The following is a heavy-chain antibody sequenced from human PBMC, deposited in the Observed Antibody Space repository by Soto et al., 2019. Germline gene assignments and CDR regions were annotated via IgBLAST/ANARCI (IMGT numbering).Heavy chain of an antibody. Sequence: ASVKVSCKASGYTFSNYGIHLVRQAPVQILELIVLISAGNFNTKYSQKFQGRFTLTMYTSAITSYIELSSLRSEDTAVYYCARGLGPYYFDYWGQG. V-gene: IGHV1-3*01. CDR2: ISAGNFNT. CDR3: ARGLGPYYFDY. D-gene: IGHD1-26*01. CDR1: GYTFSNYG. J-gene: IGHJ4*02.